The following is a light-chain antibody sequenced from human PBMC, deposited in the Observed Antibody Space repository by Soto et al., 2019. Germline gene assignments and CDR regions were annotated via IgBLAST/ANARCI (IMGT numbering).Light chain of an antibody. V-gene: IGLV2-11*01. Sequence: QSVLTQPPSVSGSPGQSDTISCTGTSSDVGGYDYVSWYQQRPGKAPKLLIYDVTKRPSGVPDRFSGSKSGNTASLTISGLKAEDEADFYCCSYGGSFPYVFGTGTKVTVL. CDR2: DVT. CDR3: CSYGGSFPYV. J-gene: IGLJ1*01. CDR1: SSDVGGYDY.